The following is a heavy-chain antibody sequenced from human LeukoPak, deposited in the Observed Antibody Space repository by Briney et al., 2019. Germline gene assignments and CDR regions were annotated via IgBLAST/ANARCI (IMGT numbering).Heavy chain of an antibody. D-gene: IGHD3-10*01. CDR2: ISSTRPTI. CDR1: GFTFSSYW. J-gene: IGHJ3*01. V-gene: IGHV3-48*01. Sequence: GGSLRLSCAASGFTFSSYWMNWVRQAPGKGLEWISYISSTRPTIYYADSVRGRFTISRDDAKSSLYLQMNSLRVEDTAVYYCAKEATYGGAAFDVWGQGTTVTVSS. CDR3: AKEATYGGAAFDV.